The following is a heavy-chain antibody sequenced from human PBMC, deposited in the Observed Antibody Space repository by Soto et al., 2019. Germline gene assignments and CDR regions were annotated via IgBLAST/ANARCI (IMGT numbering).Heavy chain of an antibody. Sequence: QVQLVQSGAEVEEPGASVKVSCKASGYTFTSKGITWVRQAPGQGLEWMGWISTYNGNTNYAQKLQGRVIMTTDTSTNTVYMELRSLRSDDTAVYYCARGVVVPAATGKSWFDPWGQGTLSPSPQ. V-gene: IGHV1-18*01. D-gene: IGHD2-2*01. CDR3: ARGVVVPAATGKSWFDP. CDR1: GYTFTSKG. CDR2: ISTYNGNT. J-gene: IGHJ5*02.